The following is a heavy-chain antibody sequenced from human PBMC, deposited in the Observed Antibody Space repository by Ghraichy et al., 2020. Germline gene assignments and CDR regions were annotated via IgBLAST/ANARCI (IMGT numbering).Heavy chain of an antibody. CDR2: ISSSSIYI. Sequence: GGSLRLSCAVSGFTFSSYSMNWVRQAPGKGLEWVSSISSSSIYIYYADSVKGRFTISRDNAKNSMYLQMNSLRAEDTAVYYCARVSFEYYYDTSCPYDAFDIWGQGTMVTVSS. D-gene: IGHD3-22*01. CDR3: ARVSFEYYYDTSCPYDAFDI. J-gene: IGHJ3*02. CDR1: GFTFSSYS. V-gene: IGHV3-21*01.